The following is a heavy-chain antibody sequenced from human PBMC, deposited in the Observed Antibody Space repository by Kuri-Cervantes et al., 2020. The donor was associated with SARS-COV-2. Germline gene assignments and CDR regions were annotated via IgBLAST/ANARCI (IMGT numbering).Heavy chain of an antibody. CDR2: ISSSGSTI. D-gene: IGHD5-18*01. CDR1: GFTFSSYA. V-gene: IGHV3-48*04. CDR3: ARTWIQLWLLDY. J-gene: IGHJ4*02. Sequence: GGSLRLSCAASGFTFSSYAMSWVRQAPGKGLEWVSYISSSGSTIYYADSVKGRFTISRDNAKNSLYLQMNSLRAEDTAVYYCARTWIQLWLLDYWGQGTLVTVSS.